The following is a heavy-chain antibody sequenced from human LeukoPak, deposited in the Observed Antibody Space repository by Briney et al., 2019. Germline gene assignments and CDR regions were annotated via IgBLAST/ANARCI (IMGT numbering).Heavy chain of an antibody. V-gene: IGHV4-39*01. D-gene: IGHD1-1*01. CDR1: GGSITNDY. CDR2: IYYSGST. Sequence: SETLSLTCTVSGGSITNDYWGWIRQPPGKGLEWIGSIYYSGSTYYNPSLKSRVTISVDTSKNQFSLKLSSVAAADTAVYYCARQTGTVDYWGQGTLVTVSS. J-gene: IGHJ4*02. CDR3: ARQTGTVDY.